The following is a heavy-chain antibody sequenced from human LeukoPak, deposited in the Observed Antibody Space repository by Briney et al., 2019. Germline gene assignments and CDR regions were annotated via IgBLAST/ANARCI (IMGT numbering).Heavy chain of an antibody. CDR3: AKDGANYYDSSGYYGPFDY. Sequence: PGGSLRLSCAASGFTFDDYAMHWVRQAPGKGLEWVSLISWDGGSTYYADSVKGRFTISRDNSKNSLYLQVNSLRAEDTALYYCAKDGANYYDSSGYYGPFDYWGQGTLVTVSS. CDR1: GFTFDDYA. J-gene: IGHJ4*02. D-gene: IGHD3-22*01. CDR2: ISWDGGST. V-gene: IGHV3-43D*04.